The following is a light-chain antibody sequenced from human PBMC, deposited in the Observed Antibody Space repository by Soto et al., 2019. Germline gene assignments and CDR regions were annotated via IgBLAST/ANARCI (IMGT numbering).Light chain of an antibody. V-gene: IGLV1-44*01. CDR2: SNN. CDR3: AAWDDSLNGYV. CDR1: SSNIGGNT. Sequence: QSMLTESPSLSGAPGQRVTISCSEGSSNIGGNTVNWYQQLPGTAPKLLIYSNNQRPSGVPDRFSGSKSGTSASLAISGLQSEDEADYYCAAWDDSLNGYVFGTGTKVTAL. J-gene: IGLJ1*01.